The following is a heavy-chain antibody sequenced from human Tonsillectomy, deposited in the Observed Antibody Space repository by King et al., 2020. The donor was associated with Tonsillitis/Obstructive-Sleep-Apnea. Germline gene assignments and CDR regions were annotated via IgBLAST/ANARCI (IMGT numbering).Heavy chain of an antibody. CDR1: GFTFSSYA. CDR2: IRGSGGST. V-gene: IGHV3-23*04. J-gene: IGHJ6*03. Sequence: VQLVDSGGGLEQPGGSLRLSCVASGFTFSSYAMSWVRQAPGKGLEWASGIRGSGGSTYYAGSVKGRFTISRDNSKNTLYLQMNSLRAEDTAVYYCAKLGNLEWLGYYYYMDVWGKGTTVTVSS. D-gene: IGHD3-3*01. CDR3: AKLGNLEWLGYYYYMDV.